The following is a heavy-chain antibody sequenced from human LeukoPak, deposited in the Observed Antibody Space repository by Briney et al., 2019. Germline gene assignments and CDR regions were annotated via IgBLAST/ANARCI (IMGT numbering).Heavy chain of an antibody. V-gene: IGHV3-33*01. D-gene: IGHD1-26*01. CDR1: GFTFSSYG. CDR3: ARDQVGAKMDV. Sequence: GGSLRLSCAASGFTFSSYGMHWVRQAPGKGLEWVAVIWYDGSNKYYADSVKGRFTISRDNSKNTLYLQMNSLRAEDTAVYYCARDQVGAKMDVWGQGTTVTVSS. CDR2: IWYDGSNK. J-gene: IGHJ6*02.